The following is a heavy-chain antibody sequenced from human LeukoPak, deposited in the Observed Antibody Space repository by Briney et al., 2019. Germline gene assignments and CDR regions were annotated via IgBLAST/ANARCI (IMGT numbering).Heavy chain of an antibody. Sequence: PGGSLRLSCAASGFTFSSYGMHWVRQAPGKGLEWVAVIWYDGSNKYYADSVKGRFTISRDNSKNTLYLQMNSLRAEDTAVYYCAREATPYSGNSQVWGQGTLVTVSS. CDR1: GFTFSSYG. CDR2: IWYDGSNK. J-gene: IGHJ4*02. CDR3: AREATPYSGNSQV. D-gene: IGHD4-23*01. V-gene: IGHV3-33*01.